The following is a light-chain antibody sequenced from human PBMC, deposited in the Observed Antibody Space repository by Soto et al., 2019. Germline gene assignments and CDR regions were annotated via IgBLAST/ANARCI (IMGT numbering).Light chain of an antibody. CDR1: QDIRNF. V-gene: IGKV1-27*01. Sequence: DIQMTQSPTSLSASVGDRVTITCRASQDIRNFVAWYQQKPGKAPKLLIYAASTLQSGVPSRFSGSGSGTDFTLTINRLQPEAVAYYSCQKYRSVPVFGPGTKVEIK. CDR2: AAS. J-gene: IGKJ3*01. CDR3: QKYRSVPV.